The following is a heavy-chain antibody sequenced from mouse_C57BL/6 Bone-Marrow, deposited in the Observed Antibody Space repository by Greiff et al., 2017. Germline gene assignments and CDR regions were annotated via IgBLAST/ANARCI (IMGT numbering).Heavy chain of an antibody. CDR2: IDPSDSET. J-gene: IGHJ1*03. CDR1: GYTFTSYW. CDR3: ARDGEGYCDV. D-gene: IGHD1-2*01. Sequence: VQLQQPGAELVRPGSSVKLSCKASGYTFTSYWMHWVKQRPIQGLEWIGNIDPSDSETHYNQKFKDKATLTVDKSSSTAYMQLSSLTSEDSAVYYCARDGEGYCDVWGTGTTVTVSS. V-gene: IGHV1-52*01.